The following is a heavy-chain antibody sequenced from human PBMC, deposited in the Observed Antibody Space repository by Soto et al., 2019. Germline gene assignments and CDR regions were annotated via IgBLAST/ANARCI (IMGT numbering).Heavy chain of an antibody. Sequence: PSETLSLTCTVSGGSISSYYWSWIRQPPGKGLEWIGYIYYSGSTNYNPSLKSRVTISVDTSKNQFSLKLSSVTAADTAVYYCARAIAAAAPYYYYYGMDVWGQGTTVTVSS. CDR2: IYYSGST. CDR3: ARAIAAAAPYYYYYGMDV. J-gene: IGHJ6*02. V-gene: IGHV4-59*01. CDR1: GGSISSYY. D-gene: IGHD6-13*01.